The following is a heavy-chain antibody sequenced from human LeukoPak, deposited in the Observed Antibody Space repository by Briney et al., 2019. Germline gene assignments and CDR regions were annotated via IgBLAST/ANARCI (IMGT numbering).Heavy chain of an antibody. CDR2: FDPENGKA. CDR3: GTKRWAAAGPIDF. J-gene: IGHJ4*02. V-gene: IGHV1-24*01. CDR1: GHTLSDLS. D-gene: IGHD6-13*01. Sequence: ASVKVSCKVSGHTLSDLSMHWVRQAPGKGLEWMGGFDPENGKAAYAKKFQGRVTLTEDTSRDTGYMEVSSLRSEDTAVYYCGTKRWAAAGPIDFWGQGTLVTVSS.